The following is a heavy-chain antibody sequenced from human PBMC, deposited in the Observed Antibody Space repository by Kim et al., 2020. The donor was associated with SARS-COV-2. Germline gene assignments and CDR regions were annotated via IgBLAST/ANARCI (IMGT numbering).Heavy chain of an antibody. V-gene: IGHV3-30-3*01. CDR2: ISYDGSNK. J-gene: IGHJ6*02. CDR3: ARVYYSSGWYDYYYYGMDV. Sequence: GGSLRLSCAASGFTFSSYAMHWVRQAPGKGLEWVAVISYDGSNKYYADSVKGRFTISRDNSKNTLYLQMNSLRAEDTAVYYCARVYYSSGWYDYYYYGMDVWGQGTTVTVSS. CDR1: GFTFSSYA. D-gene: IGHD6-19*01.